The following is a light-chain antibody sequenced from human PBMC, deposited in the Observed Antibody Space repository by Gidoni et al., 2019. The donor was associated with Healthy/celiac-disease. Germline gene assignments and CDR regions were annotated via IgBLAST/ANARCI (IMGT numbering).Light chain of an antibody. CDR3: MQALQTPELT. CDR1: QSLLHSNGYNY. V-gene: IGKV2-28*01. CDR2: LCS. J-gene: IGKJ4*01. Sequence: DIVMTQSPLSLPVTPGEPASISCRSSQSLLHSNGYNYLDWYLQKPGQSPQLLIYLCSNRASGVPDRFSGSGSGTDFTLKISRVEAEDVGVYYCMQALQTPELTFGGGTKVEIK.